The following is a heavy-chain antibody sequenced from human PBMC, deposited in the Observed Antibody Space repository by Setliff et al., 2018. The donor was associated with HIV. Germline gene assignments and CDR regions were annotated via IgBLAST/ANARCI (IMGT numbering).Heavy chain of an antibody. V-gene: IGHV4-39*02. D-gene: IGHD2-15*01. J-gene: IGHJ3*02. CDR1: GGSINRSNYY. Sequence: PSETLSLTCTVPGGSINRSNYYWGWIRQPPGKGLEWIGTISYTGSTYYDPSLKSRVTISLDTSKNQFFLKLSSGTAPDTAIYYCAREHCSGGSCNGFDIWGQGTMVTVSS. CDR2: ISYTGST. CDR3: AREHCSGGSCNGFDI.